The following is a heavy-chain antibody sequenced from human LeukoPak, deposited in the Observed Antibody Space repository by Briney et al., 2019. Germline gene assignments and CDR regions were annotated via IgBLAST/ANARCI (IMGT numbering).Heavy chain of an antibody. CDR2: IKSKTDGGTT. CDR3: TTGIAAAGNHDY. Sequence: GGSLRLSCAASGFTFSNAWMSWVRQAPGKGLEWVGRIKSKTDGGTTDYAAPVKGRFTISRDDSKNTLYLQMSSLKTEDTAVYYCTTGIAAAGNHDYWGQGTLVTVSS. J-gene: IGHJ4*02. CDR1: GFTFSNAW. D-gene: IGHD6-13*01. V-gene: IGHV3-15*01.